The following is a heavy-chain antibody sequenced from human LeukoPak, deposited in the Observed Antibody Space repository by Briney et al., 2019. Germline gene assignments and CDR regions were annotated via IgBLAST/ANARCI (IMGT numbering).Heavy chain of an antibody. D-gene: IGHD3-10*01. CDR1: GFPFSDYD. CDR3: ARENYYGSGSSPGEFDY. V-gene: IGHV3-11*01. Sequence: GSLRLSCAASGFPFSDYDMSWIRQAPGKGLEWVSYISSSDSRIYYADSVKDRFTISRDNTKNSLYLQMHSLRVEDTAVYYCARENYYGSGSSPGEFDYWGQGTLVTVSS. J-gene: IGHJ4*02. CDR2: ISSSDSRI.